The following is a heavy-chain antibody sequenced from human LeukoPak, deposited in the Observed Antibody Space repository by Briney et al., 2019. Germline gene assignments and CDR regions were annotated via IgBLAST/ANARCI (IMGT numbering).Heavy chain of an antibody. J-gene: IGHJ3*02. D-gene: IGHD3-3*01. CDR3: ARDHPRITIFGVDRNGAFDI. CDR2: IYYSGST. Sequence: SETLSLTCTVSGGSISSYYWSWIRQPPGKGLEWIGYIYYSGSTNYNPSLKSRVTTSVDTSKNQFSLKLSSVTAADTAVYYCARDHPRITIFGVDRNGAFDIWGQGTMVTVSS. CDR1: GGSISSYY. V-gene: IGHV4-59*01.